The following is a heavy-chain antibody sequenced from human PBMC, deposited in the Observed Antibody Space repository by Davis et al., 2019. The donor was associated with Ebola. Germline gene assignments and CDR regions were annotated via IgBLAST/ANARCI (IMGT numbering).Heavy chain of an antibody. CDR3: ARDGPYGGYAGY. J-gene: IGHJ4*02. D-gene: IGHD5-12*01. Sequence: MPSETLSLTCTVSGGSISSSSYYWGWIRQPPGKGLEWIGEIYHSGSTNYNPSLKSRVTISVDKSKNQFSLKLSSVTAADTAVYYCARDGPYGGYAGYWGQGTLVTVSS. CDR2: IYHSGST. V-gene: IGHV4-39*07. CDR1: GGSISSSSYY.